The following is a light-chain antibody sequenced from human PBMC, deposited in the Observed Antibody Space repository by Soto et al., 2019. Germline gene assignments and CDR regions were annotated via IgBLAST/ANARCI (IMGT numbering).Light chain of an antibody. J-gene: IGKJ1*01. CDR1: QSVASRN. CDR2: GAS. CDR3: QHFGNSLWT. Sequence: EIVVTQSPCTLSRSPLERATLSCRASQSVASRNLAWYQQKSGQAPRLLIYGASSRAIHTPDRFSGSGSGTDFTLTISGLEPEDFAVYYCQHFGNSLWTFGQGTKVDIK. V-gene: IGKV3-20*01.